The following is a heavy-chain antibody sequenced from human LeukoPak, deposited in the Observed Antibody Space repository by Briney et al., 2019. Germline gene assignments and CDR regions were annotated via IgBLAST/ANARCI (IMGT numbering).Heavy chain of an antibody. D-gene: IGHD6-6*01. J-gene: IGHJ4*02. CDR2: INPNSGGT. CDR1: GYTFTGYY. V-gene: IGHV1-2*02. CDR3: ARDIRTIAARPGGPSGY. Sequence: ASVKVCCKASGYTFTGYYMHWVRPAPGQGLAWMRWINPNSGGTNYAQKFQGRVTMTRDTSISTAYMELSRLRSDDTAVYYCARDIRTIAARPGGPSGYWGQGTLVTVSS.